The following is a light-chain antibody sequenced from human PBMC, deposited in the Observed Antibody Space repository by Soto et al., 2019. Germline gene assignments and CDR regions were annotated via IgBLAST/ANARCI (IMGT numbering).Light chain of an antibody. CDR1: QSISSSY. CDR2: GAS. J-gene: IGKJ1*01. Sequence: EIVLTQSPGTLSLSPGERATLSCRASQSISSSYLAWYQQKPGQAPRLLIYGASSRAVGIPDNFSGSGSGHDLTLNISRLEPEAFAVYYCQQYGTSPWTFGQGTKVEIK. V-gene: IGKV3-20*01. CDR3: QQYGTSPWT.